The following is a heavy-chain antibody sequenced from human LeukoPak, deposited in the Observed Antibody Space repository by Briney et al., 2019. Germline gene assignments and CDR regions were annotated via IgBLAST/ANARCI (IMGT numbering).Heavy chain of an antibody. Sequence: GGSLRLSCAASGFTFSSFAMSWVRQAPGKGLEWFSAISGSGSSPYYADSVKGRFTISRDNSKSTLYLQMNSLRAGDTAVYYCAKDSGPWGYCTTTSCYFAYWGQGALVTVSS. D-gene: IGHD2-2*01. V-gene: IGHV3-23*01. CDR2: ISGSGSSP. CDR1: GFTFSSFA. J-gene: IGHJ4*02. CDR3: AKDSGPWGYCTTTSCYFAY.